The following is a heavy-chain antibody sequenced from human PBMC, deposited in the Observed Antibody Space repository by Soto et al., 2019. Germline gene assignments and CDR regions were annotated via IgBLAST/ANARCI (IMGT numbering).Heavy chain of an antibody. CDR2: IKQDGSEK. D-gene: IGHD3-22*01. Sequence: PGGSLRLSCAASGFTFSSYWMSWVRQAPGKGLEWVANIKQDGSEKYYVDSAKGRFTISRDNAKNSLYLQMNSLRAEDTAVYYCARDPGTGYYDSSGYYYDWGQGTLVTVSS. CDR3: ARDPGTGYYDSSGYYYD. CDR1: GFTFSSYW. J-gene: IGHJ4*02. V-gene: IGHV3-7*01.